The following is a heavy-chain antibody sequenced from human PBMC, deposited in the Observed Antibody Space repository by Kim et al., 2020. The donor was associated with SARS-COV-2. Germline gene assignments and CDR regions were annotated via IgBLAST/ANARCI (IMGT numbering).Heavy chain of an antibody. Sequence: RNRPSFPGQVTISADKSISTAYLQWSSLRASDTAMYYCARQFEVAALFDSWGQGTLVTVSS. V-gene: IGHV5-51*01. J-gene: IGHJ4*02. CDR3: ARQFEVAALFDS. D-gene: IGHD6-19*01.